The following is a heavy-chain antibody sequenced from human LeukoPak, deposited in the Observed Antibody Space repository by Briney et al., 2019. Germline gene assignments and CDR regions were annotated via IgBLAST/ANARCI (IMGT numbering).Heavy chain of an antibody. J-gene: IGHJ4*02. CDR1: GFTFSSYW. D-gene: IGHD6-6*01. CDR2: INSDGGST. CDR3: ARAVIAAPGVYYFDY. Sequence: GGSLRLSCAASGFTFSSYWMHWVRQAPGKGLVWVSRINSDGGSTSYADSVKGRFTISRDNAKNTLYLQMNSLRAEDTAVYYYARAVIAAPGVYYFDYWGQGTLVTVSS. V-gene: IGHV3-74*01.